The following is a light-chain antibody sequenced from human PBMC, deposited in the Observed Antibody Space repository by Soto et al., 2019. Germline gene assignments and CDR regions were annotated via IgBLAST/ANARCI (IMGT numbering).Light chain of an antibody. V-gene: IGKV2-30*02. J-gene: IGKJ2*01. CDR1: ESLVHSDGDTH. CDR2: TVS. Sequence: DVVMTQTPLSSPVTLGQPASISCRSSESLVHSDGDTHLSWLQQRPGQSPRRLIFTVSNRDSGVPDRFSGSGSGTDFTLKISRVEAEDIGVYYCMQGTYWPYTFGQGTKVDIK. CDR3: MQGTYWPYT.